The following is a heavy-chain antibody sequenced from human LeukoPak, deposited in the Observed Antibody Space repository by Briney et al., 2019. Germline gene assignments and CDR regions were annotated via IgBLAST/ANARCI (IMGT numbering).Heavy chain of an antibody. Sequence: GSSVKVSCKASGGTFSSYAISWVRQAPGQGLEWMGGIIPIFGTASYAQKFQGRVTITADKSTSTAYMELSSLRSEDTAVYYCATSLAGYSPDAFDIWGQGTMVTVSS. CDR3: ATSLAGYSPDAFDI. CDR2: IIPIFGTA. V-gene: IGHV1-69*06. CDR1: GGTFSSYA. D-gene: IGHD6-13*01. J-gene: IGHJ3*02.